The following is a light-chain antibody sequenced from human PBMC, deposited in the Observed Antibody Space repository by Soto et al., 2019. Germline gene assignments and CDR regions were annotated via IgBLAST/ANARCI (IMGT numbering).Light chain of an antibody. V-gene: IGKV1-39*01. CDR3: QQGHSTPYT. Sequence: DIQMTQSPSSLSASVGDRVTTTCRASQNIRNYLNWYQQKPGDAPKLLIYAASTLQGAVPSRFSGSGSGTDFTLTISSLQPEDFATYHCQQGHSTPYTFGQGTRLEI. CDR2: AAS. J-gene: IGKJ2*01. CDR1: QNIRNY.